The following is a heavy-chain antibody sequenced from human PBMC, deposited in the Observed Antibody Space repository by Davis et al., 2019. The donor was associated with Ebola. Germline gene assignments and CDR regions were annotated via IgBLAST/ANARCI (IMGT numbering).Heavy chain of an antibody. Sequence: GGSLRLSCAASGFTLSNYGISWVRQAPGKGLEWVSAIGGSGSGGTTYYADSVKGRFTVSRDNAKNSLSLQMNSLRAEDTAVYYCAGGESGWDASDIWGRGTMVTVSS. CDR2: IGGSGSGGTT. V-gene: IGHV3-23*01. J-gene: IGHJ3*02. CDR3: AGGESGWDASDI. D-gene: IGHD6-19*01. CDR1: GFTLSNYG.